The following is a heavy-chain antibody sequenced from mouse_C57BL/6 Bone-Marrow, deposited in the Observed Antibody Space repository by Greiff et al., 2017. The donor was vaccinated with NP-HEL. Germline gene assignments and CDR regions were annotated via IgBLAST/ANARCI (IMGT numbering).Heavy chain of an antibody. CDR3: AAGLRYAMDY. D-gene: IGHD2-4*01. CDR1: GYTFTSYW. Sequence: QVQLQQPGAELVKPGASVKMSCKASGYTFTSYWITWVKQRPGQGLEWIGDLYPGSGSTNYTVKFKSKATLPGDTSSSTAYMQLSSLTSYDSAVYYCAAGLRYAMDYGGQGTSVTVSS. CDR2: LYPGSGST. J-gene: IGHJ4*01. V-gene: IGHV1-55*01.